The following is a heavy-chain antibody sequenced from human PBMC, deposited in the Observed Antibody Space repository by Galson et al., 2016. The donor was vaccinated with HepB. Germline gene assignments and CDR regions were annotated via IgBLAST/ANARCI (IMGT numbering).Heavy chain of an antibody. J-gene: IGHJ4*02. D-gene: IGHD3-10*01. CDR3: ARDATRGGDFDH. Sequence: SLRLSCAVSGFTLSNYAMNWVRQAPGTGLEWVSGTSYDGANKYYADSVKGRATISRDDSKNTVYLQMDSLRAEDTAVYYCARDATRGGDFDHWAQGTLVIVSS. V-gene: IGHV3-30*04. CDR1: GFTLSNYA. CDR2: TSYDGANK.